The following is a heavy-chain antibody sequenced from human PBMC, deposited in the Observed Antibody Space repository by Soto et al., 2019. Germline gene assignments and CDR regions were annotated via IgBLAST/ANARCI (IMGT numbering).Heavy chain of an antibody. D-gene: IGHD2-2*01. J-gene: IGHJ3*02. V-gene: IGHV3-30*04. CDR2: ISYDGENQ. Sequence: LRLSCAASGFSFSHYAMHWVRQPPGKGLEWVALISYDGENQYFTDSVRGRFTISRDNAKNSLYLQMNSLRAEDTAVYYCARVDEGTRDAFDIWGQGTMVTVSS. CDR3: ARVDEGTRDAFDI. CDR1: GFSFSHYA.